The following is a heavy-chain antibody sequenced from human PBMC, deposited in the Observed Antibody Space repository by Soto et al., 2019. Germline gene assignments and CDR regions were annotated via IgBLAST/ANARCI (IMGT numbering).Heavy chain of an antibody. Sequence: ASVKVSCKVSGYTLTELSMHWVRQAPGKGLEWMGGFDPEDGETIYAQKFQGRVTITADESTSTAYMELSSLRSEDTAVYYCARGDCSSTSCYDMPSAFYYYGMDVWGQGTTVTVSS. V-gene: IGHV1-24*01. CDR2: FDPEDGET. D-gene: IGHD2-2*01. CDR1: GYTLTELS. CDR3: ARGDCSSTSCYDMPSAFYYYGMDV. J-gene: IGHJ6*02.